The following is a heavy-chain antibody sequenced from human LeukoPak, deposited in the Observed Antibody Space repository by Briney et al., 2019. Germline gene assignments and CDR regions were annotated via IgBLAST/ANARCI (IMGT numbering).Heavy chain of an antibody. CDR2: FYYIGPT. CDR1: GGSISNYY. D-gene: IGHD4-11*01. CDR3: ARGGLGGITAYSNYLFDY. J-gene: IGHJ4*02. Sequence: SADTLSLTCTVSGGSISNYYWSWIRQPPGEGLEWIGYFYYIGPTNTHPSLKSRVTMSIDTSKNQFSLNLTSVTAAETAVYYCARGGLGGITAYSNYLFDYWGQGTLVTVSS. V-gene: IGHV4-59*08.